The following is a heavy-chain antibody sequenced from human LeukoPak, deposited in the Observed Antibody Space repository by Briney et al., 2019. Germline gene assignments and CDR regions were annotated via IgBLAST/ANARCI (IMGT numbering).Heavy chain of an antibody. V-gene: IGHV3-7*04. CDR1: GFTFSTYW. CDR2: IKPDGSEK. J-gene: IGHJ6*02. CDR3: ARFGVPYGVDV. D-gene: IGHD3-16*01. Sequence: PGGSLRLSCAASGFTFSTYWMSWVRQGPGKGLEWVANIKPDGSEKDYVDSLKGRFTISRDNAKSSLYLQVSSLRAEDTAVYYCARFGVPYGVDVWGQGTTVTVSS.